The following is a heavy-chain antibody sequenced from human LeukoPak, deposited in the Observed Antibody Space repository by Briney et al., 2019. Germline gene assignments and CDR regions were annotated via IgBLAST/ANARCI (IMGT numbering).Heavy chain of an antibody. V-gene: IGHV5-51*01. D-gene: IGHD3-22*01. CDR2: IYPGDSDT. Sequence: GESLKISRKGSGYSFTSYWIGWVRQMPGKGLEWMGIIYPGDSDTRYSPSFQGQVTISADKSISTAYLQWSSLKASDTAMYYCARSYGYYYDSSGYPYWGQGTLVTVSS. J-gene: IGHJ4*02. CDR1: GYSFTSYW. CDR3: ARSYGYYYDSSGYPY.